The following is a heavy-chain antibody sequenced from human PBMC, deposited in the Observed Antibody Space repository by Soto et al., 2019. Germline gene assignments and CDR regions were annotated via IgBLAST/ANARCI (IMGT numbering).Heavy chain of an antibody. Sequence: PSETLSLTCTVSGGSISSSSYYWGWIRQPPGKGLEWIGSIYYSGSTYYNPSLKSRVTISVDTSKNQFSLKLSSVTAADTAVYYCAVMVRGLFDYWGQGTLVTVSS. J-gene: IGHJ4*02. D-gene: IGHD3-10*01. V-gene: IGHV4-39*01. CDR2: IYYSGST. CDR3: AVMVRGLFDY. CDR1: GGSISSSSYY.